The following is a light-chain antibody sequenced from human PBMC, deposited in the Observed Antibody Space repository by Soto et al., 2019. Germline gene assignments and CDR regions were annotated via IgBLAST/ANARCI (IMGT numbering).Light chain of an antibody. Sequence: QSALTQPASVSGSPGQSITISFTGTSSDVGGYNYVSWYQQYPGKAPKLMIYDVSSRPSGVSNRFSGSKSGNTASLTISGLQAEDEADYHCSSYTPSSTYVFGTGTKLTVL. CDR3: SSYTPSSTYV. CDR1: SSDVGGYNY. V-gene: IGLV2-14*03. CDR2: DVS. J-gene: IGLJ1*01.